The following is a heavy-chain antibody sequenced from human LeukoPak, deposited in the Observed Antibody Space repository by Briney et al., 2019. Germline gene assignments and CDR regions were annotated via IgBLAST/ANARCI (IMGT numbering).Heavy chain of an antibody. D-gene: IGHD3-16*01. CDR3: SRWGHTHDY. CDR2: IYYSGST. CDR1: GGSINNYY. J-gene: IGHJ4*02. V-gene: IGHV4-59*12. Sequence: SETLSLTCTVSGGSINNYYWSWIRQPPGKGLEWIGYIYYSGSTNYNPSLKGRVTISVDTSKNQFSLKVYSVTAADTAVYYCSRWGHTHDYWGQGTLVTVSS.